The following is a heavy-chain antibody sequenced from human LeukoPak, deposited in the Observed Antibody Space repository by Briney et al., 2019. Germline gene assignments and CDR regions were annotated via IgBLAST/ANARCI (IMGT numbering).Heavy chain of an antibody. D-gene: IGHD3-10*01. V-gene: IGHV3-74*01. CDR1: GFTFSSYS. CDR3: VGGSGSL. Sequence: GGSLRLSCAASGFTFSSYSMNWVRHAPGKGLVWVSRINSDGSSTIYADSVKGRFTISRDNAKNTLYLQMNSLRAEDTAVYYCVGGSGSLWGQGTLVTVSS. J-gene: IGHJ4*02. CDR2: INSDGSST.